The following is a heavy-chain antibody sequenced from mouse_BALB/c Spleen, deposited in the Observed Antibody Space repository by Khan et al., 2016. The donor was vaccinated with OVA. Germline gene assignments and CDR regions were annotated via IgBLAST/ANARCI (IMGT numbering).Heavy chain of an antibody. Sequence: QVQLQQSGAEFVKPGASVKLSCTASGYPLTSYWLHWVKQRPGQGLEWIGEIDPSDSYTNYNQKFKGKATLSLDTSSSTTYMPLSSLTSEDSAVYYCARAFHYGSSTWFAYWGQGTLVTVSA. CDR2: IDPSDSYT. D-gene: IGHD1-1*01. V-gene: IGHV1-69*02. CDR1: GYPLTSYW. CDR3: ARAFHYGSSTWFAY. J-gene: IGHJ3*01.